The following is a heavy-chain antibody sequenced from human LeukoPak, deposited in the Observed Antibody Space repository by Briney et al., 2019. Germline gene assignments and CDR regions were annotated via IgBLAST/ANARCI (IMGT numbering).Heavy chain of an antibody. Sequence: SETLSLTCTVSGGSISSGYYWGWIRQPPGKGLEWIGSIYHSGSTYYNPSLKSRVTISVDTSKNQFSLKLSSVTAADTAVYYCARGGLLWFGEGDIWGQGTMVTVSS. CDR2: IYHSGST. J-gene: IGHJ3*02. V-gene: IGHV4-38-2*02. CDR1: GGSISSGYY. D-gene: IGHD3-10*01. CDR3: ARGGLLWFGEGDI.